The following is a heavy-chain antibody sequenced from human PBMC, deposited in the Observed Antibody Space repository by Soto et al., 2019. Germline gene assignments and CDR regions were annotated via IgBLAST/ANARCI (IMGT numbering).Heavy chain of an antibody. Sequence: PGESLKISCKGSGYSFTSYWIGWVRQVPGKGLEWMGIIYPGDSDTRYSPSFQGQVTISADKSISTAYLQWSSLKASDTAMYYCARNAYSSSPPSYYYYGMDVWGQGTTVTVSS. J-gene: IGHJ6*02. CDR3: ARNAYSSSPPSYYYYGMDV. V-gene: IGHV5-51*01. CDR2: IYPGDSDT. CDR1: GYSFTSYW. D-gene: IGHD6-6*01.